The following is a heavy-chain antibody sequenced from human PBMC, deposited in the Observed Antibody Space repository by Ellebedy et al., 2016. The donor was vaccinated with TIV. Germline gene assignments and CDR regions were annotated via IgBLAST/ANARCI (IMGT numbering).Heavy chain of an antibody. V-gene: IGHV4-34*01. CDR2: FHLSGRS. D-gene: IGHD6-19*01. CDR3: ARGRRWVQGSGWFYQSYYIDV. Sequence: SETLSLTCVVYGGSFSDYYWTWIRQAPGKGSEWIGEFHLSGRSNLRPALKSRVTISADASKNQFSLNLTSVTAADTAVYYCARGRRWVQGSGWFYQSYYIDVWGKGTTLTVSS. J-gene: IGHJ6*03. CDR1: GGSFSDYY.